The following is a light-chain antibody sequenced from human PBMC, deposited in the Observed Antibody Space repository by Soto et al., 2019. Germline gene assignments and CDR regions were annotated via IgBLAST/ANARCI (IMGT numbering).Light chain of an antibody. CDR2: ANN. Sequence: QSVLTQPPSVSGAPGQRVSISCTGSSSNIGAGYDVHWYQHLPGTAPKLLIYANNNRPSGVPDRFSGSKSGTSASLAIPGLQAEDETDYYCFSYTSSGTYVFGTGTKVTVL. J-gene: IGLJ1*01. CDR3: FSYTSSGTYV. V-gene: IGLV1-40*01. CDR1: SSNIGAGYD.